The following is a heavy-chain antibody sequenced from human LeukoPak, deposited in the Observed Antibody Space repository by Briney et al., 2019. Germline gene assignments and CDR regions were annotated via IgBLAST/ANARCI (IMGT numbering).Heavy chain of an antibody. CDR2: IYSASST. D-gene: IGHD2-15*01. J-gene: IGHJ4*02. CDR1: GLTVSYNY. Sequence: GGSLRLSCAASGLTVSYNYMCWVRQAPGKGLEWVSVIYSASSTYYADSVKGRFTISRDNSKNTLYLQMNSLRAEDTAVYYCARVQGGGLPRWYWGQGTLVTVSS. CDR3: ARVQGGGLPRWY. V-gene: IGHV3-66*01.